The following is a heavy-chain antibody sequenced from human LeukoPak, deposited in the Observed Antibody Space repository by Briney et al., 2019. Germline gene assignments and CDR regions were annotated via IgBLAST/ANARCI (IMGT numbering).Heavy chain of an antibody. CDR1: GFTFSNYY. V-gene: IGHV3-7*01. D-gene: IGHD2-21*01. Sequence: GGSLTLPCAASGFTFSNYYVTWLRQAPGQGLEWGARIKEDGSEESYVDWGKGRFTIARDEAQNSVYLQMTSLRAEDTAVYYCATYSPTPRRRLDYWGQGTLVTVSS. J-gene: IGHJ4*02. CDR2: IKEDGSEE. CDR3: ATYSPTPRRRLDY.